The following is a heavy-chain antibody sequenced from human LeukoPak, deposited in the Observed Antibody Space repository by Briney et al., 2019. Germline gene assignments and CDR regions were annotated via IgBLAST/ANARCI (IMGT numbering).Heavy chain of an antibody. D-gene: IGHD2-2*01. Sequence: SETLSLTCTVSGGSISSGDYYWSWIRQPPGKGLEWIGYIYYSGSTYYNPSLKSRVTMSVDTSKNQFSLKLSSVTAADTAVYYCARSAGYQLLEGYYYYMDVWGKGTTVTVSS. CDR1: GGSISSGDYY. V-gene: IGHV4-61*08. CDR2: IYYSGST. J-gene: IGHJ6*03. CDR3: ARSAGYQLLEGYYYYMDV.